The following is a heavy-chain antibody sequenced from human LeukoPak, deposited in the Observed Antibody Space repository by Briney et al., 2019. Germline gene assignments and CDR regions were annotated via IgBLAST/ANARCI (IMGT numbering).Heavy chain of an antibody. CDR3: TQGARADIYWYFDL. Sequence: GGSLRLSCAASGFTFSSYWMHWVRQAPGKALVWVSRINSDGSSTSYADSVKGRFTISRDNSKNTLYVQMNSLRVEDTAVYYCTQGARADIYWYFDLWGRGTLVTVAS. D-gene: IGHD3-16*01. V-gene: IGHV3-74*01. CDR1: GFTFSSYW. CDR2: INSDGSST. J-gene: IGHJ2*01.